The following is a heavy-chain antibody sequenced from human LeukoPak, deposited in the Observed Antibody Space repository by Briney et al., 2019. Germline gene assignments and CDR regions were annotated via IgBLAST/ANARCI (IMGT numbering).Heavy chain of an antibody. V-gene: IGHV4-4*07. J-gene: IGHJ2*01. Sequence: SETLSLTCTVSGASISSYYWSWFRKPAGKGLGWIGRTYTIGSINYTPSLKSRVTMSVDTSKNQFSLRLTSVTAADTAVYYCARLAQKLERIAVAGTSEWRANWYFDLWGRGTLVTVSS. CDR1: GASISSYY. CDR2: TYTIGSI. CDR3: ARLAQKLERIAVAGTSEWRANWYFDL. D-gene: IGHD6-19*01.